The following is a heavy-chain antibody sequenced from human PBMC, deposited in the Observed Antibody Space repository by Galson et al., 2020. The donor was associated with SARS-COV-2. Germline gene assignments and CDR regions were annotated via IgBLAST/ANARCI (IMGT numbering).Heavy chain of an antibody. Sequence: SETLSLTCTVSGGSITRHYWSWIRQSPGKGLEWIGYVYYNGNTKSNPSVQGRVTISLDMSKTQFSLNLSSVTAADTAVYYCVRGRDIASRPLDYWGQGILVTVSS. CDR2: VYYNGNT. J-gene: IGHJ4*02. V-gene: IGHV4-59*11. D-gene: IGHD6-6*01. CDR1: GGSITRHY. CDR3: VRGRDIASRPLDY.